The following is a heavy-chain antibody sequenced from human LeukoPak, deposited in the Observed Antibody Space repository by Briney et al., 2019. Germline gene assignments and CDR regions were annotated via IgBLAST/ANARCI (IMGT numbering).Heavy chain of an antibody. CDR2: ISWNSGSI. CDR1: GFTFDDYA. Sequence: GGSLRLSCAASGFTFDDYAMHWVRQAPGKGLEWVSGISWNSGSIGYADSVKGRFTISRDNAKNSLYLQMNSLRAEDTALYYCAKELVEATGFDPWGQGTLVTVSS. V-gene: IGHV3-9*01. D-gene: IGHD1-26*01. CDR3: AKELVEATGFDP. J-gene: IGHJ5*02.